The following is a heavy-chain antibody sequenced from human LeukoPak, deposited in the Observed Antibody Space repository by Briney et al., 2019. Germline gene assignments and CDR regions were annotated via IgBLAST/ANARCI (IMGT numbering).Heavy chain of an antibody. D-gene: IGHD3-10*01. CDR3: AKDGGVRGPDYYYYMDV. V-gene: IGHV1-46*01. CDR2: ISPSGGST. CDR1: GYTFTSNY. J-gene: IGHJ6*03. Sequence: ASVKVSCKAFGYTFTSNYMHWVRQAPGQGPEWMGVISPSGGSTTYAQKFQGRVTLTRDMSTSTDYLELSSLRAEDTAVYYCAKDGGVRGPDYYYYMDVWGKGTTVTISS.